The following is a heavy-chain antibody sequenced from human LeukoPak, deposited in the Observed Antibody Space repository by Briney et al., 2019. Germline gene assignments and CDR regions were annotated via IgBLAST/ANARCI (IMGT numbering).Heavy chain of an antibody. D-gene: IGHD5-18*01. V-gene: IGHV4-31*03. CDR3: ARRVDTAMVNDAFDI. CDR1: GGSISSGGYY. CDR2: IYYSGST. Sequence: SETLSLTCTVSGGSISSGGYYWGWIRQHPGKGLEWIGYIYYSGSTYYNPSLKSRVTISVDTSKNQFSLKLSSVTAADTAVYYCARRVDTAMVNDAFDIWGQGTMVTVSS. J-gene: IGHJ3*02.